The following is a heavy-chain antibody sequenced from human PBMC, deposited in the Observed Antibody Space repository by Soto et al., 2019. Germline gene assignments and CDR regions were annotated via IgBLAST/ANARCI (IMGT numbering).Heavy chain of an antibody. J-gene: IGHJ6*02. CDR1: GFTFINYG. D-gene: IGHD4-17*01. V-gene: IGHV3-30*18. CDR2: ISYDGSNK. CDR3: AKARDGDWYGWAEGFYYYGLDV. Sequence: PGGSLRLSCAASGFTFINYGIHWVRQAPGKGLEWLAVISYDGSNKFYADSVKGRFTFSRDNSINTVYLQMNRLRIEDTAVYYCAKARDGDWYGWAEGFYYYGLDVWGPGTTVTVSS.